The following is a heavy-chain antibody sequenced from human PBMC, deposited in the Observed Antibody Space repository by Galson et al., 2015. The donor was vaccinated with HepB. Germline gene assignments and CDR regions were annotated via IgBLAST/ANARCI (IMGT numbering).Heavy chain of an antibody. D-gene: IGHD3-10*01. CDR1: GDSVSSTSAA. CDR3: ARGELLWFGEGYYFDY. J-gene: IGHJ4*02. Sequence: CAISGDSVSSTSAAWNWIRQSPSRGLEWLGRTYYRSKWYNDYAVSVKSRITINPDTSKNQFSLQLNSVTPEDTAVYYCARGELLWFGEGYYFDYWGQGTLVTVSS. CDR2: TYYRSKWYN. V-gene: IGHV6-1*01.